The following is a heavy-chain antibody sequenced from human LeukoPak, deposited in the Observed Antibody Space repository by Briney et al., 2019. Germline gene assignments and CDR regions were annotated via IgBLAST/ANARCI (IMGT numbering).Heavy chain of an antibody. D-gene: IGHD6-13*01. CDR3: ARVGGPLYSSSWYPAYYYYGMDV. Sequence: SETLSLTCAVYGGSFSGYYWSWIRQPPGKGLEWIGEINHSGSTNYNPSLKSRVTISVDTSKNQFSLKLSSVTAADTAVYYCARVGGPLYSSSWYPAYYYYGMDVWGQGTTVTVYS. CDR1: GGSFSGYY. J-gene: IGHJ6*02. CDR2: INHSGST. V-gene: IGHV4-34*01.